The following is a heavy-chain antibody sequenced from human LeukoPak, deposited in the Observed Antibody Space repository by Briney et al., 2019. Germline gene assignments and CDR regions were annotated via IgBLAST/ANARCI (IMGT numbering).Heavy chain of an antibody. J-gene: IGHJ6*03. CDR3: ARGRGWLRSYYYYYMDV. D-gene: IGHD5-24*01. Sequence: SETLSLTCAVYGGSFSDYYWSWIRQPPGKGLEWIGEINHSGSTNYNPSLKSRVTISVDTSKNQFSLKLSSVTAADTAVYYCARGRGWLRSYYYYYMDVWGKGTTVTVSS. CDR2: INHSGST. CDR1: GGSFSDYY. V-gene: IGHV4-34*01.